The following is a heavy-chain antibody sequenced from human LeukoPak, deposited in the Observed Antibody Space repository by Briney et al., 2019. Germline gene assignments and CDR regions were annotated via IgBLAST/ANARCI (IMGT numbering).Heavy chain of an antibody. J-gene: IGHJ3*02. CDR1: GLTFDDYA. D-gene: IGHD3-9*01. CDR2: ISWNSGSI. V-gene: IGHV3-9*03. Sequence: GGSLRHSCAASGLTFDDYAKHWVRQAPGKGLEWVSGISWNSGSIGYADSVKGRFTISRDNAKNSLYLQMNSLRAEDMALYYCAKSVNFDWLSSDAFDIWGQGTMVTVSS. CDR3: AKSVNFDWLSSDAFDI.